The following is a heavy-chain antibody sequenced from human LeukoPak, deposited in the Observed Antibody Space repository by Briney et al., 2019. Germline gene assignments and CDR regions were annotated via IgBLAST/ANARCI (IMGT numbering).Heavy chain of an antibody. CDR2: INPNTGGT. CDR1: GYTFTGYY. D-gene: IGHD5-24*01. V-gene: IGHV1-2*06. J-gene: IGHJ3*02. Sequence: ASVKVSCKVSGYTFTGYYMNWVRQAPGQGLEWLGQINPNTGGTNYAQNFQGRVTMTRDTSISTAYMELSRLRSDDTAVYYCARVGDGLNDAFDIWGQGTMVTVSS. CDR3: ARVGDGLNDAFDI.